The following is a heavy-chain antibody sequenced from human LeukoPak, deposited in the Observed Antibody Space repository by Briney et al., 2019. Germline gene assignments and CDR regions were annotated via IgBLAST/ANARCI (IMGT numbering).Heavy chain of an antibody. V-gene: IGHV3-48*03. CDR2: ISSSGSTI. D-gene: IGHD3-22*01. CDR3: ARGAYYDSSGYYTGEYDY. J-gene: IGHJ4*02. Sequence: PGGSLRLSCAASGFTFSSYEMKWVRQAPGKGLEWVSYISSSGSTIYYADSVKGRFTISRDNDKNSLYLQMNSLRAEDTAVYYCARGAYYDSSGYYTGEYDYWGQGTLVTVSS. CDR1: GFTFSSYE.